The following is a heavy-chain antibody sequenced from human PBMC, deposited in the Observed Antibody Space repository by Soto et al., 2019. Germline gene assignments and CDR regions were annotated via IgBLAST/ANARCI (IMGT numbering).Heavy chain of an antibody. Sequence: ASVKVSCKTSGYTFSNYGITWVRQAPGQPLEWLGWISLYSDGANYAQKFQGRVSMTTDTSTTTAYMELRSLRSDDTTVYYCARVVPGAEAWFGPWGQGTLVIVYS. CDR2: ISLYSDGA. CDR3: ARVVPGAEAWFGP. J-gene: IGHJ5*02. CDR1: GYTFSNYG. D-gene: IGHD2-2*01. V-gene: IGHV1-18*01.